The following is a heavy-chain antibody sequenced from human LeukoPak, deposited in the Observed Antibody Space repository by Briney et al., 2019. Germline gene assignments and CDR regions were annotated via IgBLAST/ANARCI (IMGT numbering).Heavy chain of an antibody. D-gene: IGHD5-12*01. V-gene: IGHV4-4*02. CDR3: ARYRGASGYHFDY. Sequence: PSETLSLTCAVSGGSISSSNWWSWVRQPPGKGLEWIGEIYRSGSTNYNPSLKSRVIISLDKSKNQFSLRLSSVTAADTAVYYCARYRGASGYHFDYWGQGTLVTVSS. CDR1: GGSISSSNW. J-gene: IGHJ4*02. CDR2: IYRSGST.